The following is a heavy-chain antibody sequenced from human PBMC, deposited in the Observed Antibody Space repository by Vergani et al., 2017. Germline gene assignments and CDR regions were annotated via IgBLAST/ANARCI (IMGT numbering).Heavy chain of an antibody. D-gene: IGHD2-2*01. Sequence: QVQLQESGPGLVKPSETLSLTCTVSGGSISSYYWSWIRQPPGKGLNWIGNIYYTGSTNYNSSLKSRVTISVDTSKNQLSLKLSSVTAADTAVYYCARLSGYCSNSICYFDAFDIWGQGTMVTVSS. CDR1: GGSISSYY. CDR3: ARLSGYCSNSICYFDAFDI. V-gene: IGHV4-59*01. CDR2: IYYTGST. J-gene: IGHJ3*02.